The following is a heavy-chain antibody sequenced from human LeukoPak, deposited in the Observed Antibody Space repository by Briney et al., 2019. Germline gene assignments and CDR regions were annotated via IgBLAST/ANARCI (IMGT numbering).Heavy chain of an antibody. D-gene: IGHD3-3*01. CDR2: IYHSGST. J-gene: IGHJ5*02. V-gene: IGHV4-38-2*01. CDR1: GYSISSGYY. Sequence: PSEILSLTCAVSGYSISSGYYWGWIRQPPGKGLERIGSIYHSGSTYYNPSLKSRVTISVDTSKNQFSLKLSSVTAADTAVYYCARHRYDFWSGWRFRNWFDPWGQGTLVTVSS. CDR3: ARHRYDFWSGWRFRNWFDP.